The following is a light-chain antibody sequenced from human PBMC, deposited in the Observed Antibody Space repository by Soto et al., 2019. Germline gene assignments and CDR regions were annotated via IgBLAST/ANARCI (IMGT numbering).Light chain of an antibody. CDR1: NIGSKS. V-gene: IGLV3-21*04. Sequence: YELTQTPSVSVAPGKTARITCGGNNIGSKSVHWYQQKPGQAPVLVIYYDSDRPSGIPERFSGSNSGNTATLTISRVEAGDEADYSCQVWDSSSDHVIFGGGTQLTVL. CDR3: QVWDSSSDHVI. CDR2: YDS. J-gene: IGLJ7*01.